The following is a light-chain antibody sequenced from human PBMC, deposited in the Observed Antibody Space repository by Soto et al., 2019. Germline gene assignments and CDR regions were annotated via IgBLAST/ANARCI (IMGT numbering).Light chain of an antibody. CDR2: GAS. V-gene: IGKV3-15*01. Sequence: EIVMTQSPATLSVSPGERATLSCRASQSIGSSLAWYQQKPGQAPRLLIHGASTRATGVPATFSGSGSGTEFSLTINSLQSEDFEVYYCHQYYNWPLTFGGGTKVDIK. CDR1: QSIGSS. CDR3: HQYYNWPLT. J-gene: IGKJ4*01.